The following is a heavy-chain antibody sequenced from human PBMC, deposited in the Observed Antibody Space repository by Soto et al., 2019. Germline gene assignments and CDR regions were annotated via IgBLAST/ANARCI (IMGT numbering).Heavy chain of an antibody. CDR2: IYWDDDK. CDR1: GFSLTTSGVG. D-gene: IGHD3-3*01. CDR3: ANRILRTVFGLVTTTAIYFDF. Sequence: QLTLNESGPTVVKPAETLTLPCTFSGFSLTTSGVGVGWIRQYPGKAPEWLALIYWDDDKSYSASLKSRLTITKDPSKNLVVLTMASVDPADTAIYYCANRILRTVFGLVTTTAIYFDFWGQGTTVVVSS. V-gene: IGHV2-5*02. J-gene: IGHJ4*02.